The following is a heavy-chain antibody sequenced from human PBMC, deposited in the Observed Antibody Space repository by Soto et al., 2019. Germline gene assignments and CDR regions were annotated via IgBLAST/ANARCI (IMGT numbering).Heavy chain of an antibody. CDR1: GGTFSSYA. J-gene: IGHJ4*02. D-gene: IGHD2-21*02. CDR2: IIPIFGTA. Sequence: QVQLVQPGAEVKKPGSSVTVSCKASGGTFSSYAISWVRQAPGQGLEWMGGIIPIFGTANYAQKIQGSVTLHADASARTADMALSSRTSEETAEHCCARGGLSAEDYSGQGTLLAVSS. CDR3: ARGGLSAEDY. V-gene: IGHV1-69*12.